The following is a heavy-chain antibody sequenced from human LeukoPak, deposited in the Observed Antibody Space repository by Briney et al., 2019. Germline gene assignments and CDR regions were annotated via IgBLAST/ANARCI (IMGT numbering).Heavy chain of an antibody. Sequence: SETLSLTCTVSGGSISSYYWSWIRQPPGKGLEWIGYIYYSGSTNYNPSPKSRVTISVDTSKNQFSLKLSSVTAADTAVYYCARGPNGWWLRDGYYYYMDVWGKGTTVTVSS. CDR3: ARGPNGWWLRDGYYYYMDV. V-gene: IGHV4-59*01. CDR1: GGSISSYY. J-gene: IGHJ6*03. CDR2: IYYSGST. D-gene: IGHD2-15*01.